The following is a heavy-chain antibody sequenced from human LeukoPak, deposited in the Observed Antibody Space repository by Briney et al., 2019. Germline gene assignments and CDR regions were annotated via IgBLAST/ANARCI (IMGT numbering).Heavy chain of an antibody. CDR2: IYYSGST. Sequence: SETLSLTCTVSGGSISSYYWSWIRQPPGKGLEWIGSIYYSGSTYYNPSLKSRVTISVDTSKNQFSLKLSSVTAADTAVYYCARDLRDGYNFDYWGQGTLVTVSS. V-gene: IGHV4-59*12. J-gene: IGHJ4*02. CDR1: GGSISSYY. CDR3: ARDLRDGYNFDY. D-gene: IGHD5-24*01.